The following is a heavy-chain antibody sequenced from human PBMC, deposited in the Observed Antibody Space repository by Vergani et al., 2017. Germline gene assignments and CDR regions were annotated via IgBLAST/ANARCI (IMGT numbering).Heavy chain of an antibody. CDR2: ISFDGNKK. J-gene: IGHJ4*02. V-gene: IGHV3-30*03. D-gene: IGHD2/OR15-2a*01. CDR1: GFSFTSYC. Sequence: QVRLVESAGGVVQPARSLRLFCAASGFSFTSYCIHWVRQPPGKGLAWVANISFDGNKKAYTVAVRGRFTITRDSSKTLYLQMDSLRVEDTAMYFCARDGSYSTAWTCFDYRGQGTLVTVSS. CDR3: ARDGSYSTAWTCFDY.